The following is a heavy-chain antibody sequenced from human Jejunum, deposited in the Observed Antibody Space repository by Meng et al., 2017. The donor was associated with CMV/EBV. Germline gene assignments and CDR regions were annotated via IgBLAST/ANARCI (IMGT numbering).Heavy chain of an antibody. D-gene: IGHD3-16*01. CDR3: ATTLYPIPFLNYFDP. CDR1: GGSITRYS. CDR2: LYYSETA. Sequence: GGSITRYSGGWIRQPPGKGLEWIGYLYYSETAYYSPSLRSRVTISVDTTKNQFSLRLNSVTAADTAVYFCATTLYPIPFLNYFDPWGQGTLVTVSS. J-gene: IGHJ5*02. V-gene: IGHV4-59*01.